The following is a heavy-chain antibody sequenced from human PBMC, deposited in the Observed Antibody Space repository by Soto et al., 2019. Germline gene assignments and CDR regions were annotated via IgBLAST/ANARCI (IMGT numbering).Heavy chain of an antibody. J-gene: IGHJ4*02. Sequence: SETLSLTCTVSGGSISSGGYYWSWIRQHPGKGLEWIGYIYYSGSTYYNPSLKSRVTISVDRSKNQFSLKLSSVTAADTAVYYCGPRGAVADPRGYWGQGTLVTVSS. CDR2: IYYSGST. V-gene: IGHV4-31*09. CDR3: GPRGAVADPRGY. CDR1: GGSISSGGYY. D-gene: IGHD6-19*01.